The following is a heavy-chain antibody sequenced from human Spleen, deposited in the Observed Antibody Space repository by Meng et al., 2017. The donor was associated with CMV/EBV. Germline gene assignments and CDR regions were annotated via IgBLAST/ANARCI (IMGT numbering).Heavy chain of an antibody. D-gene: IGHD2-8*01. CDR3: ARDQIPHLGYCTNGVCYYGMDV. CDR1: GFTFSSYS. CDR2: ISSSSSYI. Sequence: GESLKISCAASGFTFSSYSMNWVRQAPGKGLEWVSSISSSSSYIYYADSVKGRFTISRDNAKNSLYLQMNSLRAEDTAVYYCARDQIPHLGYCTNGVCYYGMDVWGQGTTVTVSS. V-gene: IGHV3-21*01. J-gene: IGHJ6*02.